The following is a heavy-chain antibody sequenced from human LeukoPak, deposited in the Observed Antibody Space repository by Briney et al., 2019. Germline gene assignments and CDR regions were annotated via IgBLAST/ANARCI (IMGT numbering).Heavy chain of an antibody. Sequence: GGSLRLSCAASGFTFSSYWMHWVRQVPGKGLVWVSRINSDGSSTSYADSVKGRCTISRDNAKNTLYLQMNSLRAEDTAVYYCASFSVATPMVDYWGQGTLVTVSS. J-gene: IGHJ4*02. CDR2: INSDGSST. V-gene: IGHV3-74*01. CDR1: GFTFSSYW. D-gene: IGHD5-12*01. CDR3: ASFSVATPMVDY.